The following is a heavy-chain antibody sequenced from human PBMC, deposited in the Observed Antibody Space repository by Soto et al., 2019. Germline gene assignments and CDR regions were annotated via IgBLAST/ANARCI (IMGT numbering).Heavy chain of an antibody. Sequence: PSETLSLTCNVSGASISSGDYYWSWIRQPPGKGLEWIGYIYFSESTSYNPSLKSRVTISGDKSKNQFSLRLSSVTAADTAVYYCARSIYARGLLWFGELLQWDYYYGMDVWGQGTTVTVSS. J-gene: IGHJ6*02. CDR3: ARSIYARGLLWFGELLQWDYYYGMDV. D-gene: IGHD3-10*01. CDR1: GASISSGDYY. V-gene: IGHV4-30-4*01. CDR2: IYFSEST.